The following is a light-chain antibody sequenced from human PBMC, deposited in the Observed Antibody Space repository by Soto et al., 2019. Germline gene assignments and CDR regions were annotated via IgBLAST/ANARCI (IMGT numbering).Light chain of an antibody. Sequence: EIVLTQSPATLSLSPGERATLSCRASQSVSNYLAWYQQKPGQAPRLLIYDVTNRATGIPARFSGSGSGTDFPLTIRSLEPEDSAVHYCQSLFSFGPGTKVDIK. V-gene: IGKV3-11*01. CDR1: QSVSNY. J-gene: IGKJ3*01. CDR2: DVT. CDR3: QSLFS.